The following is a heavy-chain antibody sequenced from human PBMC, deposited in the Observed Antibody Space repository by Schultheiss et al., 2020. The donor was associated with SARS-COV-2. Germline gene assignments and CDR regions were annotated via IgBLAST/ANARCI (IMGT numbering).Heavy chain of an antibody. D-gene: IGHD2-15*01. CDR3: ALGYCSGGSCYSFDP. CDR1: GGTFSSYA. CDR2: ITPNNGGT. Sequence: ASVKVSCKASGGTFSSYAISWVRQAPGQGLVWMGRITPNNGGTSYAQKFQGRVTMTRDTSITTAYMELSSLRSDDTAVYYCALGYCSGGSCYSFDPWGQGTLVTVSS. J-gene: IGHJ5*02. V-gene: IGHV1-2*06.